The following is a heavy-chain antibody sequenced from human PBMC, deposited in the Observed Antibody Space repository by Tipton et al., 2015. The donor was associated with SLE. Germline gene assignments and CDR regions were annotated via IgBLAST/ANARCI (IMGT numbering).Heavy chain of an antibody. CDR3: TRSRRGRALDI. CDR2: INPSGGSI. Sequence: QLVQSGPEVKKPGASVKVSCKTSGYSFTDYFIHWVRQAPGQGLAWVGMINPSGGSISYAQKFQGRVTVTRDTSTTTVYMEVSSLISEDTAVDYCTRSRRGRALDIWGQGKMITVSS. CDR1: GYSFTDYF. V-gene: IGHV1-46*01. D-gene: IGHD2-2*01. J-gene: IGHJ3*02.